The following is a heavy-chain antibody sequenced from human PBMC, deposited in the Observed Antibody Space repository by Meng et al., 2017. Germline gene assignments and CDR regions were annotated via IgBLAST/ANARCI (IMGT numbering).Heavy chain of an antibody. V-gene: IGHV1-46*01. Sequence: ASVKVSCKASGYTFTSYYMHWVRQAPGQGREWMGIINPSGGSTSYAQKFQGRVTMTRDTSTSTVYMELSSLRSDGTAVYYCARERGGRWSGELWAHLAYFDYWGQGTLVTVSS. CDR3: ARERGGRWSGELWAHLAYFDY. CDR1: GYTFTSYY. D-gene: IGHD3-10*01. CDR2: INPSGGST. J-gene: IGHJ4*02.